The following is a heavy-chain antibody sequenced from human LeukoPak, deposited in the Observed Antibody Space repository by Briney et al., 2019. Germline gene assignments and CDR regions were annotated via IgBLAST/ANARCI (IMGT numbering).Heavy chain of an antibody. V-gene: IGHV3-23*01. CDR1: GFTFSSYA. CDR3: AKDRGPNSDY. J-gene: IGHJ4*02. CDR2: ISGSGGST. Sequence: GGSLRLSCAASGFTFSSYAMSWVRQAPGKGLEWVSAISGSGGSTYYADSVKGRFTISRDNSKNTLYLQMNILSAEATAVYYCAKDRGPNSDYWGQGTLVTVSS.